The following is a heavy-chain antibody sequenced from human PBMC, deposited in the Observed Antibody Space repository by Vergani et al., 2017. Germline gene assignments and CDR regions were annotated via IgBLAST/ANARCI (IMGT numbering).Heavy chain of an antibody. D-gene: IGHD2-2*01. J-gene: IGHJ4*02. V-gene: IGHV4-30-2*01. CDR3: ARVTRVTRYQLRQLGTSGAYFDY. Sequence: QLQLQESGSGLVKPSQTLSLNCAASGGSISSGAFSWGWIRQPPGRGLQWIGHIFQSGSPDYNASLKSRVNISLDKSKNHFSLSLSSVTAADTAVYYCARVTRVTRYQLRQLGTSGAYFDYWGQGTLVTVSS. CDR2: IFQSGSP. CDR1: GGSISSGAFS.